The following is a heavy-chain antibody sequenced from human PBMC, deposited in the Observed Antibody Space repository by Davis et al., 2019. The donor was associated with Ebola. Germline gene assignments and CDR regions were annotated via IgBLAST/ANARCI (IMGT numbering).Heavy chain of an antibody. CDR3: ARAHLIPAAIGSFDI. CDR1: GYTFTSYG. Sequence: ASVKVSCKASGYTFTSYGISWVRQATGQGLEWMGWMNPNSGNTGYAQKFQGRVTMTRDTSISTAYMELSRLRSDDTAVYYCARAHLIPAAIGSFDIWGQGTMVTVSS. V-gene: IGHV1-8*02. J-gene: IGHJ3*02. D-gene: IGHD2-2*02. CDR2: MNPNSGNT.